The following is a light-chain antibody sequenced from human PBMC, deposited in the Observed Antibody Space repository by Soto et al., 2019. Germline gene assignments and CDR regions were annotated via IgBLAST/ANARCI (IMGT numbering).Light chain of an antibody. J-gene: IGKJ1*01. CDR1: QSVSSN. CDR3: QQYNNWPPT. V-gene: IGKV3-15*01. Sequence: EIVMTQSPATLSVSPGERATLSCRASQSVSSNLALYQQNPGQAPRLILYGASTRATGIPARFSGSGSGTEFTLTISSVQSEDFADYYFQQYNNWPPTSGQGTKVEIK. CDR2: GAS.